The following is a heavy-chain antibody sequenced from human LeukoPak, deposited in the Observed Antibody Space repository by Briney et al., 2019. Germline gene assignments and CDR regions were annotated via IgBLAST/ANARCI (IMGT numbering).Heavy chain of an antibody. CDR1: GYSISRGYY. J-gene: IGHJ4*02. CDR3: ARISEDTTMVLWSRGLGYSDY. Sequence: SETLSLTCTVSGYSISRGYYWGWIRQPPGKGLEWIGSIYHSGSTYYNPSLKRRVTISVDTSKNQFSLNLSSVTAADTAVYYCARISEDTTMVLWSRGLGYSDYWGQGTLVTVSS. CDR2: IYHSGST. V-gene: IGHV4-38-2*02. D-gene: IGHD5-18*01.